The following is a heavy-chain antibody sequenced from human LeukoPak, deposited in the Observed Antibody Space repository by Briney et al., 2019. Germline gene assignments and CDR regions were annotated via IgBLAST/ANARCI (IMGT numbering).Heavy chain of an antibody. D-gene: IGHD5-12*01. CDR2: IGISTSRI. CDR3: ARDFSGYVSPGWNLDY. CDR1: GFTFSSYS. J-gene: IGHJ4*02. Sequence: GGSLRLSCAASGFTFSSYSMNWVRQAPGKGLEWVSYIGISTSRIYYADSVKGRFTISRDNAKNSLYLQMNSLRAEDTAVYYCARDFSGYVSPGWNLDYWGQGTLVTVSS. V-gene: IGHV3-48*04.